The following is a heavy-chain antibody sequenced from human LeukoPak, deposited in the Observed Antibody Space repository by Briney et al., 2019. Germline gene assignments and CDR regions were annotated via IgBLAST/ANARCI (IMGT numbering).Heavy chain of an antibody. CDR3: TTATVTTEPNYYYYYMDV. CDR1: GFTFSSYS. Sequence: GGSLRLSCAASGFTFSSYSMNWVRQAPGKGLEWVGRIKSKTDGGTTDYAAPVKGRFTISRDDSKNTLYLQTNSLKTEDTAVYYCTTATVTTEPNYYYYYMDVWGKGTTVTVSS. V-gene: IGHV3-15*01. D-gene: IGHD4-17*01. J-gene: IGHJ6*03. CDR2: IKSKTDGGTT.